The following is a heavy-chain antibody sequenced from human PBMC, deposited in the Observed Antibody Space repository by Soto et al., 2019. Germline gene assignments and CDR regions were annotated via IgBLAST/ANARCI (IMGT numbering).Heavy chain of an antibody. D-gene: IGHD3-10*01. CDR3: ARGNGITMVRGVIIKLKAFDP. CDR1: GGTFSSYA. V-gene: IGHV1-69*13. Sequence: SVKVSCKASGGTFSSYAISWVRQAPGQGLEWMGGIIPIFGTANYAQKFQGRVTITADESTSTAYMELSSLRSEDTAVYYCARGNGITMVRGVIIKLKAFDPWGQGTLVTVSS. CDR2: IIPIFGTA. J-gene: IGHJ5*02.